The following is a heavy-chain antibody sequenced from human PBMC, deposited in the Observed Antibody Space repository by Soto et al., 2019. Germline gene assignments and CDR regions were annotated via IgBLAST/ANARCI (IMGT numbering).Heavy chain of an antibody. CDR3: ARLNYYDSSGYYRPRESYYFDY. Sequence: SETLSLTCAVSGGSISSGDYYWSWIRQPPGKGLEWIGYIYYSGSTNYNTSLKSRVTISVDTSKNQFSLKLSSVTASDTAVYYCARLNYYDSSGYYRPRESYYFDYWGQGTLVTVSS. CDR1: GGSISSGDYY. D-gene: IGHD3-22*01. CDR2: IYYSGST. V-gene: IGHV4-61*08. J-gene: IGHJ4*02.